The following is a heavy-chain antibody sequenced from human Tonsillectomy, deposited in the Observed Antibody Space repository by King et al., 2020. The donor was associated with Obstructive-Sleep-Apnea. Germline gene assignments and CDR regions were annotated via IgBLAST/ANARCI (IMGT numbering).Heavy chain of an antibody. CDR3: ARVKMGIVVVPAAIMRAFDI. D-gene: IGHD2-2*01. J-gene: IGHJ3*02. CDR1: GFTFSSYA. Sequence: VQLVESGGGVVQPGRSLRLSCAASGFTFSSYAMHWVRQAPGKGLEWVAVISYDGSNKYYAESVRGRFTISRDNSKNTLYLQMNSLRAEDTAVYYCARVKMGIVVVPAAIMRAFDIWGQGTMVTVSS. CDR2: ISYDGSNK. V-gene: IGHV3-30-3*01.